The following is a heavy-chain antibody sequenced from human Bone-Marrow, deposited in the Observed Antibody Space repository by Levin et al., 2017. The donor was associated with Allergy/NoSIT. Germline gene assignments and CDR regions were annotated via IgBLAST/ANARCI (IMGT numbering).Heavy chain of an antibody. D-gene: IGHD2-15*01. V-gene: IGHV3-23*01. CDR1: GFTFNNYA. Sequence: GGSLRLSCAASGFTFNNYAIHWFRQAPGKGLEWVSAISGTGDSTVYADSVKGRFTISRDNSKSTVYVQLDSLRVDDTAVYFCAKRMTSGLSPFDFWGQGTLVTVSS. J-gene: IGHJ4*02. CDR2: ISGTGDST. CDR3: AKRMTSGLSPFDF.